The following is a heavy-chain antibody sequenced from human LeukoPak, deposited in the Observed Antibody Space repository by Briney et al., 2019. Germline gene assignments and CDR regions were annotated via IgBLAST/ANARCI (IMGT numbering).Heavy chain of an antibody. CDR1: GFIFSSYW. D-gene: IGHD3-9*01. Sequence: GGSLRLSCAASGFIFSSYWMSWVRQAPGKGLEWVSYISSSSSTIYYADSVKGRFTISRDNAKNSLYLQMNSLRAEDTAVYYCASTNYDISSWGQGTLVTVSS. J-gene: IGHJ5*02. V-gene: IGHV3-48*01. CDR3: ASTNYDISS. CDR2: ISSSSSTI.